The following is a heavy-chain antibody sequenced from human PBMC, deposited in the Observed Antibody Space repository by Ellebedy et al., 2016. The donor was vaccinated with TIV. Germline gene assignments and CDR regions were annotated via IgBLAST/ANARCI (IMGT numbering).Heavy chain of an antibody. CDR3: ARDPGPFGNGAYSPY. J-gene: IGHJ4*02. CDR2: VNPNSGGT. V-gene: IGHV1-2*02. CDR1: GFLFTDFH. D-gene: IGHD4/OR15-4a*01. Sequence: ASVKVSXXASGFLFTDFHIHWVRQAPGQGLEWVGWVNPNSGGTNYEQKFQGRVTMTRDTSTSTLYMELRSLRSDDTAMYYCARDPGPFGNGAYSPYWGQGTLVTVSS.